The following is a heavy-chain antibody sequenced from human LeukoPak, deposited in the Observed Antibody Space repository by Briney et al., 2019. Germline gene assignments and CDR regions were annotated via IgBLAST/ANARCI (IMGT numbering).Heavy chain of an antibody. CDR2: IGISSNKI. Sequence: GGSLRLSCAASGFTLRSYTMNWVRQAPGKGLEWVSSIGISSNKIYYADSVKGRFIISRDNAKNSLYLQMNSLRAEDTAVYYCARDLVWLADDYWGQGTLVTVSS. V-gene: IGHV3-21*04. CDR1: GFTLRSYT. J-gene: IGHJ4*02. D-gene: IGHD6-19*01. CDR3: ARDLVWLADDY.